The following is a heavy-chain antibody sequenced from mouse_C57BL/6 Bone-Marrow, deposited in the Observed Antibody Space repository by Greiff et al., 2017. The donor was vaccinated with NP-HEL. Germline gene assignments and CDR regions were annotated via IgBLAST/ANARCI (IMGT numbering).Heavy chain of an antibody. CDR1: GYAFTNYL. J-gene: IGHJ1*03. D-gene: IGHD2-1*01. CDR2: INPGSGGT. Sequence: QVQLQQSGAELVRPGTSVKVSCKASGYAFTNYLMEWVKQRPGQGLEWIGVINPGSGGTNYNEKFKVKATLTADKSSSTAYMQLSSLTSEDSAVYCCGRRWGNYDGYFDDWGKGTTVTVSS. V-gene: IGHV1-54*01. CDR3: GRRWGNYDGYFDD.